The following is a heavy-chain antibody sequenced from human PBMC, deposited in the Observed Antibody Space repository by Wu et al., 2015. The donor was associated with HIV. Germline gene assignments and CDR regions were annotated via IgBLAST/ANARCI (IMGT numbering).Heavy chain of an antibody. CDR1: GYTFTDYY. Sequence: QVQLLQSGAEVKKPGASVMVSCKASGYTFTDYYMYWVRQAHGQGLEWMGWINANRGGTKYAQKFQGRVTMTRDTAVSTAYMELNSLRSDDTAVYYCARLQSLAGFYSNADYWGQGTLVTVSS. J-gene: IGHJ4*02. V-gene: IGHV1-2*02. D-gene: IGHD5-24*01. CDR2: INANRGGT. CDR3: ARLQSLAGFYSNADY.